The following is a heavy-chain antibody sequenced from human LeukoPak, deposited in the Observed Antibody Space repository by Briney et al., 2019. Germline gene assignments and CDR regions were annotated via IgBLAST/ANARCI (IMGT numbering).Heavy chain of an antibody. D-gene: IGHD6-13*01. CDR1: GGSIGSYY. CDR3: AQGTPGISSWY. V-gene: IGHV4-4*07. CDR2: IFTSGTT. J-gene: IGHJ4*02. Sequence: SETLSLTCTVSGGSIGSYYWNWLRQPAGKGLEWIGRIFTSGTTNYNPSLKSRVTMTVDTSKKQFSLRLNSVTAADTAVYYCAQGTPGISSWYWGQGTQVTVSS.